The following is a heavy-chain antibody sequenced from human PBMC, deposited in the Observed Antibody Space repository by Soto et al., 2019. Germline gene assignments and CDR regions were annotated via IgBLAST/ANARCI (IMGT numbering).Heavy chain of an antibody. D-gene: IGHD3-9*01. CDR1: GYSFTSYW. CDR2: IDPSDSYT. CDR3: ARLDYDILTGLYYYGMDV. J-gene: IGHJ6*02. V-gene: IGHV5-10-1*01. Sequence: PGESLKISCKGSGYSFTSYWISWVRQMPGKGLEWMGRIDPSDSYTNYSPSFQGHVTISADKSISTAYLQWSSLKASDTAMYYCARLDYDILTGLYYYGMDVWGQGTTVTVSS.